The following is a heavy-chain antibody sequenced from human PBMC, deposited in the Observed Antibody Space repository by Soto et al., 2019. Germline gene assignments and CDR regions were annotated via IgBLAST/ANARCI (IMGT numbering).Heavy chain of an antibody. V-gene: IGHV2-5*02. CDR2: IYWDDDK. D-gene: IGHD6-19*01. CDR1: GFSLSTTRVG. CDR3: AHTLVAGLGYYFDY. J-gene: IGHJ4*02. Sequence: QITLKESGPPLVKPTQTLTLTCTFSGFSLSTTRVGVGWIRQPPGKALEWVALIYWDDDKRYSPFLKSRLTITKDTSKNQVVLTMTNMDPMDTATYFCAHTLVAGLGYYFDYWGQGTLVTVSS.